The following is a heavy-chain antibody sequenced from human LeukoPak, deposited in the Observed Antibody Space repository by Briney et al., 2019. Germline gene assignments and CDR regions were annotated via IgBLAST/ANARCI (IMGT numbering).Heavy chain of an antibody. CDR2: IWYDGSDK. Sequence: GGSLRLSCAASGFTFTTFWMDWVRQPPGKGLEWVAVIWYDGSDKYYADSVKGRFTISRDNSKNTLYLQMNSLRAEDTAVYYCARDVQDYWGQGTLVTVSS. CDR1: GFTFTTFW. J-gene: IGHJ4*02. V-gene: IGHV3-33*08. CDR3: ARDVQDY.